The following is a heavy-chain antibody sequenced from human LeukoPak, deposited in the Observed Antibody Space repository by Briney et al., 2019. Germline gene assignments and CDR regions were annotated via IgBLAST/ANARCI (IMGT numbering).Heavy chain of an antibody. CDR3: ARDYYDFWSGSGRNGNDYYYYYYMDV. CDR2: IITIFGTA. D-gene: IGHD3-3*01. Sequence: SVKVSCKASGGTFSSYAINWVRQAPGQGLEWMGGIITIFGTANYAQKFQGRVTITADESTSTAYMELSSLRSEDTAVYYCARDYYDFWSGSGRNGNDYYYYYYMDVWGKGTTVTVSS. J-gene: IGHJ6*03. V-gene: IGHV1-69*01. CDR1: GGTFSSYA.